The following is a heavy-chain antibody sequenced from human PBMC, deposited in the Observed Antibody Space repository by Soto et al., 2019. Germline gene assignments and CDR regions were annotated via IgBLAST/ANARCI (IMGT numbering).Heavy chain of an antibody. CDR1: GLSLSTHGVG. J-gene: IGHJ4*02. CDR3: GLLPVAGKFDY. Sequence: QITLKESGPTLVKPTQTLTLTCTFSGLSLSTHGVGVGWIRQPPGQALEWLALIYWDDASHYRPSLKTRLTITKDTSENQVVLNMPNMDPVDTATSYCGLLPVAGKFDYWGQGTLVTVSS. V-gene: IGHV2-5*02. CDR2: IYWDDAS. D-gene: IGHD6-19*01.